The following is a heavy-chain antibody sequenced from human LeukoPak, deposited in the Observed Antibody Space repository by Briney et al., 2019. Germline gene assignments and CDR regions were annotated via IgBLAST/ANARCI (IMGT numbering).Heavy chain of an antibody. Sequence: ASVKVSCKASGYTFTSYGISWVRQAPGQGLEWMGWISAYKGNTNYAQKLQGRVTMTTDTSTSTAYMELRSLRSDDTAVYYCARGCGGDCYGAFDIWGQGTMVTVSS. CDR2: ISAYKGNT. CDR1: GYTFTSYG. V-gene: IGHV1-18*01. D-gene: IGHD2-21*02. J-gene: IGHJ3*02. CDR3: ARGCGGDCYGAFDI.